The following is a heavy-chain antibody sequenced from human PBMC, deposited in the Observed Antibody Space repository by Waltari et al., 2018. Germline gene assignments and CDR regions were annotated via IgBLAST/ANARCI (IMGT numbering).Heavy chain of an antibody. CDR3: ARAEGGYYGSGSRL. CDR2: ISSSSSYI. J-gene: IGHJ4*02. CDR1: GFTFSSYS. D-gene: IGHD3-10*01. V-gene: IGHV3-21*01. Sequence: EVQLVESGGGLVKPGGSLRLSCAATGFTFSSYSMNWVRPASGKGLEWVSSISSSSSYIYYADSVKGRFTISRDNAKNSLYLQMNSLRAEDTAVYYCARAEGGYYGSGSRLWGQGTLVTVSS.